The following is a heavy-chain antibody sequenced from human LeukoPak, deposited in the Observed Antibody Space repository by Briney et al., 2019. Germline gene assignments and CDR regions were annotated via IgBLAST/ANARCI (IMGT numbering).Heavy chain of an antibody. Sequence: PGGSLRLSCAASGFTFSSYSMNWVRQAPGKGLEWVSSISSSSSYIYYADSVKGRFTISRDNAKNSLYLQMNSLRAEDTAVYYCAREKSGGYSSSWYANYFDYWGQGTLVTVSS. CDR1: GFTFSSYS. D-gene: IGHD6-13*01. J-gene: IGHJ4*02. CDR2: ISSSSSYI. CDR3: AREKSGGYSSSWYANYFDY. V-gene: IGHV3-21*01.